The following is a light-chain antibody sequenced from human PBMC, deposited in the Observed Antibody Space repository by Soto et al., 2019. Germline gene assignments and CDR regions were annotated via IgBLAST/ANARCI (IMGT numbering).Light chain of an antibody. J-gene: IGKJ4*01. CDR3: QQYASSPLT. V-gene: IGKV3-20*01. Sequence: EIVLTQSPGTLSLSSGERATLSCRASQSVRSNYLAWYQQKLGQAPRLLIYGASSRATGIPHRFGGSGSGTDFTLSISRLEPEDFAVYYCQQYASSPLTFGGGTKVEIK. CDR1: QSVRSNY. CDR2: GAS.